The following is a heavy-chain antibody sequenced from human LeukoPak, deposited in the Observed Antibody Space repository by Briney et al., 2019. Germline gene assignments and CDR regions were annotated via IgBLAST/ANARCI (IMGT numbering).Heavy chain of an antibody. V-gene: IGHV3-23*01. D-gene: IGHD3-10*01. Sequence: GGSLRLPCAASGFTFSSYAMSWVRQAPGKGLEWASGISGSGGSTYYADSVKGRFTISRDNSKNTLYLQMNSLRAEDTAIYYCAKGGLWFGEFIFDYWGQGTLVAVSS. CDR2: ISGSGGST. J-gene: IGHJ4*02. CDR3: AKGGLWFGEFIFDY. CDR1: GFTFSSYA.